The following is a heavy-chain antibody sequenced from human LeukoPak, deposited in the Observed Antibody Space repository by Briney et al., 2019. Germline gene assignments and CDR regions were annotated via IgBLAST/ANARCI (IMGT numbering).Heavy chain of an antibody. V-gene: IGHV3-23*01. CDR1: GITFETYA. CDR2: ISGTGAHT. Sequence: GGSLSLSCEVSGITFETYAMTWVRQAPGKGLEWVAGISGTGAHTYYADSVKGRFTVSRDNSRDTLYLLLKSLRAEDTAVYFWAKDIHVAAAVPAPYWGQGTLVTVSS. J-gene: IGHJ4*02. D-gene: IGHD6-13*01. CDR3: AKDIHVAAAVPAPY.